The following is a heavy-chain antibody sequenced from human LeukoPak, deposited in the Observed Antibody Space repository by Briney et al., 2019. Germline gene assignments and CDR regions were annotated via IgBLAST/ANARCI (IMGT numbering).Heavy chain of an antibody. D-gene: IGHD2-2*03. CDR1: GFTFSSYS. Sequence: PGGSLRLSCAASGFTFSSYSMSWVRQAPGKGLEWVSSISSSSSYIYYADSVKGRFTISRDNAKNSLYLQMNSLRAEDTAVYYCARAHGYCSSTSCYFDYWGQGTLVTVSS. V-gene: IGHV3-21*01. CDR3: ARAHGYCSSTSCYFDY. J-gene: IGHJ4*02. CDR2: ISSSSSYI.